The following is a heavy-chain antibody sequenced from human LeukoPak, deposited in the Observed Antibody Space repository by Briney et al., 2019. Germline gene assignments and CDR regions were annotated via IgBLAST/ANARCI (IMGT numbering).Heavy chain of an antibody. CDR1: GGSISSYY. V-gene: IGHV4-59*08. J-gene: IGHJ1*01. CDR2: IYYSGST. CDR3: VSAQGPLYYYDSSGPKYFQH. Sequence: AEPLSLTCTVSGGSISSYYWSWIRQPPGKGLEWIGYIYYSGSTNYNPSLKSRVTISVDTSKNQFSLKLNSVTAADTAVYYCVSAQGPLYYYDSSGPKYFQHWGQGTLVTVSS. D-gene: IGHD3-22*01.